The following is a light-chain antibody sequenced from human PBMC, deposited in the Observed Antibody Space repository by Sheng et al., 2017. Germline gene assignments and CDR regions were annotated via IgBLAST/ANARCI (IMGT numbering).Light chain of an antibody. J-gene: IGKJ1*01. CDR2: GAS. CDR3: QQYGSSTET. Sequence: EIVMTQSPATLSVSPGERATLSCRASQSVSSNLAWYQHKPGQAPRLLIYGASSRATGIPDRFSGSGSGTDFTLTISRLEPEDFAVYYCQQYGSSTETFGQGTKVEIK. V-gene: IGKV3-20*01. CDR1: QSVSSN.